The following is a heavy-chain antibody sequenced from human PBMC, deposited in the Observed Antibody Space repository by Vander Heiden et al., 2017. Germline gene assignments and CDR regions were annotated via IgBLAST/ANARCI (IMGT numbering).Heavy chain of an antibody. CDR2: INHSVST. V-gene: IGHV4-34*01. Sequence: QVQLHQWGAGLLKPSENLFLTCAVYGGSLSDYYWSWIRQPPGKGLEWIGEINHSVSTNYNSSLKSRVTISVDTSKSHFSLKLSSVTAADTAVYYCARQLIAAPHDSWGQGTLVTVSS. D-gene: IGHD6-13*01. CDR3: ARQLIAAPHDS. CDR1: GGSLSDYY. J-gene: IGHJ5*01.